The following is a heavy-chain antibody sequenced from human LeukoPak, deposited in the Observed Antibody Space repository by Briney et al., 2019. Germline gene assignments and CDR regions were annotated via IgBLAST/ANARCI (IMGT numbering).Heavy chain of an antibody. Sequence: GGSLRLSCSASGFTISNCWMTWVRQAPGKGLEWVANINQDGSRIYYVDSVKGRFTVSRDNAKNTLYLQMNSLRAEDTAVYYCARDIEDGVSWGQGTLVTVSS. J-gene: IGHJ5*02. V-gene: IGHV3-7*01. CDR3: ARDIEDGVS. CDR1: GFTISNCW. CDR2: INQDGSRI. D-gene: IGHD5-24*01.